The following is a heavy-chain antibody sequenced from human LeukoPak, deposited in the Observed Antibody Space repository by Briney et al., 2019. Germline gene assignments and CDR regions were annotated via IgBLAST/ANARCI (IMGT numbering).Heavy chain of an antibody. CDR1: GGSFSGYY. J-gene: IGHJ4*02. Sequence: PSETLSLTCAVFGGSFSGYYWSWIRQPPGKGLEWIGEISHSGSANYNPSLKSRVTISVDTSKNQFSLRLSSVTAADTAVYYCADSKAYYFDYWGQGTLVTVSS. V-gene: IGHV4-34*01. CDR3: ADSKAYYFDY. CDR2: ISHSGSA. D-gene: IGHD2-15*01.